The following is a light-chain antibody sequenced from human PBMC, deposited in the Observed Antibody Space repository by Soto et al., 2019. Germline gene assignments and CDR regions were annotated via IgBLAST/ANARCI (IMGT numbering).Light chain of an antibody. CDR3: YSYTSSSTYV. CDR2: DVS. CDR1: SSDVGGYNY. Sequence: LTQPASVSGSPGQSITISCTGTSSDVGGYNYVSWYQQHPAKAPKVMIYDVSNRPSGVSNRFSGSKSGNTASLTISGLQAEDEADYYCYSYTSSSTYVFGTGTKVTVL. J-gene: IGLJ1*01. V-gene: IGLV2-14*03.